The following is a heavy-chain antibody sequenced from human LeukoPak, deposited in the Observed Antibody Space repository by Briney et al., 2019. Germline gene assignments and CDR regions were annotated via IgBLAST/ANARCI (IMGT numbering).Heavy chain of an antibody. V-gene: IGHV4-39*07. CDR3: ARQTGSGLFILP. CDR1: GGSISSSSYY. CDR2: IYYSGST. Sequence: SSETLSLTCTASGGSISSSSYYWGWIRQPPGKGLEWIGSIYYSGSTYYNPSLKSRVTISVDTSKNQFSLKLSSVTAADTAVYYCARQTGSGLFILPGGQGTLVTVSS. J-gene: IGHJ4*02. D-gene: IGHD3/OR15-3a*01.